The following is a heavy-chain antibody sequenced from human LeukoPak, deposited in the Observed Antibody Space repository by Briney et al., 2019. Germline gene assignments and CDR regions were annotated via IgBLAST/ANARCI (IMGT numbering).Heavy chain of an antibody. J-gene: IGHJ6*03. V-gene: IGHV4-61*02. CDR2: IYTSGST. CDR1: GGSISSGSYY. D-gene: IGHD3-22*01. CDR3: ARWRHYYDSSGYPHWYYYMDV. Sequence: PSQTLSLTCTVSGGSISSGSYYWSWIRQPAGKGLEWIGRIYTSGSTNYNPSLKSRVTMSVDTSKNQFSLKLSSVTAADTAVYYCARWRHYYDSSGYPHWYYYMDVWGKGTTVTVSS.